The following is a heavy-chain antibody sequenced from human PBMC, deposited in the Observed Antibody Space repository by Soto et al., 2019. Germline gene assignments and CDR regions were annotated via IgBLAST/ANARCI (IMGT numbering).Heavy chain of an antibody. CDR3: ARGDSTDSSKGVCSFFYNHDMDV. Sequence: ASVKVSCKASGYSFTDYHIHWVRQAPGQGLEWLGRINPKSGGTSTAQKFQGWVTMTTDTSISTASMELTRLTSDDTAIYYCARGDSTDSSKGVCSFFYNHDMDVWGQ. CDR2: INPKSGGT. V-gene: IGHV1-2*04. CDR1: GYSFTDYH. D-gene: IGHD2-8*01. J-gene: IGHJ6*02.